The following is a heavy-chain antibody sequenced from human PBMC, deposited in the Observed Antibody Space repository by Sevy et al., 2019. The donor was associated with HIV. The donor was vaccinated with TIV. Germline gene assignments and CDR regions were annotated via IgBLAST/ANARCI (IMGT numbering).Heavy chain of an antibody. J-gene: IGHJ4*02. D-gene: IGHD7-27*01. CDR2: KKQDGSDK. V-gene: IGHV3-7*03. Sequence: GGSLRLSCAASGFTFNNYWMTWVRQAPGKGLEWVANKKQDGSDKYYMEFVKGRFNISRDNTKNSMYLKLNSLRAEDTAVYYCARSWDYWGQMGYWGQGTLVTVSS. CDR3: ARSWDYWGQMGY. CDR1: GFTFNNYW.